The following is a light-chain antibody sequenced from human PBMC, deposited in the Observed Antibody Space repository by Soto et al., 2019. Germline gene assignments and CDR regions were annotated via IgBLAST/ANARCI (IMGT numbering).Light chain of an antibody. J-gene: IGLJ1*01. CDR2: DVS. CDR1: SSDVGANTF. CDR3: SSYTSSSTHV. V-gene: IGLV2-14*03. Sequence: QSVLTQPASVSGSPGQSITISCTGTSSDVGANTFVSWYQQHPDKVPKLMIFDVSRRPSGVSDRFSGSKSGNTASLTISGLQPEDEADYYCSSYTSSSTHVFGSGTKLTVL.